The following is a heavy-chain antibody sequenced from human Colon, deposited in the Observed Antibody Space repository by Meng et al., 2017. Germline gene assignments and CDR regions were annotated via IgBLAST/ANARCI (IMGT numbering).Heavy chain of an antibody. CDR2: INHSGRS. Sequence: QVQLQQWGAGLLKPSETLSRTCAVSGESFSHYFWSWIRQAPGKGLEWIGEINHSGRSHYNPSHKSRFTISVETSQNQISLKVSSATAADTAVYYCARMAAGVAGERRFDYWGPGTLVTVSS. J-gene: IGHJ4*02. CDR1: GESFSHYF. D-gene: IGHD6-19*01. V-gene: IGHV4-34*01. CDR3: ARMAAGVAGERRFDY.